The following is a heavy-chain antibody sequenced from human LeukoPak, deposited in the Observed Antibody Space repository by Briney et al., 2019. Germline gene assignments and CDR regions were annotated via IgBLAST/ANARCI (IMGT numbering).Heavy chain of an antibody. CDR3: AKSGYNRFDY. CDR2: INPNTGDT. Sequence: ASVKVSCKASGYTFTGYYMHWVRQAPGQGLEWMGWINPNTGDTNSAQKFQGRVTMTRDTSISTAYMELSNMTSDDTAVYYCAKSGYNRFDYWGQGTLVTVSS. V-gene: IGHV1-2*02. D-gene: IGHD5-24*01. J-gene: IGHJ4*02. CDR1: GYTFTGYY.